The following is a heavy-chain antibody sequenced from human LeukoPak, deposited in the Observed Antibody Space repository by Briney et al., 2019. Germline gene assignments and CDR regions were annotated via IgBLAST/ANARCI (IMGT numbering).Heavy chain of an antibody. CDR3: ARQPAGYDSSGYYYDDAFDI. V-gene: IGHV3-23*01. J-gene: IGHJ3*02. Sequence: QPGGSLRLSCAASGFTFSSYAMSWVRQAPGKGLEWVSAISGSCGSTYYADSVKGRFTISRDNSKNTLYLQMNSLRAEDTAVYYCARQPAGYDSSGYYYDDAFDIWGQGTMVTVSS. CDR1: GFTFSSYA. CDR2: ISGSCGST. D-gene: IGHD3-22*01.